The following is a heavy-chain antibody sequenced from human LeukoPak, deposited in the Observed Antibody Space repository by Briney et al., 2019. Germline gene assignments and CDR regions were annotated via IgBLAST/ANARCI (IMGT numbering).Heavy chain of an antibody. CDR1: GFTFSSYA. CDR3: ARDYYDSTGYYFDY. J-gene: IGHJ4*02. V-gene: IGHV3-30-3*01. CDR2: ISYDGSNK. Sequence: GGSLRLSCAASGFTFSSYAMHWVRQAPGKGLEWVAVISYDGSNKYYADSVKGRFTISRDNSKDTLYLQMNSLTAEDTAVYYCARDYYDSTGYYFDYWGQGTLVTVSS. D-gene: IGHD3-22*01.